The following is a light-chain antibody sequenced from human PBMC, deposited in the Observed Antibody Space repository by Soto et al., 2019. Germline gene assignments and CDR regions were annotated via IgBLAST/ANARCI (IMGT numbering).Light chain of an antibody. CDR3: QQYGSSPTT. CDR2: GAS. V-gene: IGKV3-20*01. J-gene: IGKJ1*01. CDR1: QSVNNY. Sequence: EIVLTQSPATLSLSPGERATLSCRASQSVNNYLAWYQQRPGQAPRLLIYGASSRATGIPDRFSGSGSGTDFTLTISRLEPEDFAVYYCQQYGSSPTTFGQGTKVDIK.